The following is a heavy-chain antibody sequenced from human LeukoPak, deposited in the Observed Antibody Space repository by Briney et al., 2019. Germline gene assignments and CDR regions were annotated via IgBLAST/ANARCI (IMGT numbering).Heavy chain of an antibody. CDR3: AREGPGNYGDYVEAFDI. J-gene: IGHJ3*02. CDR1: RFTFSNYW. CDR2: IKKDGGET. Sequence: GGSLRLSCVASRFTFSNYWMTWVRQAPGKGLERVANIKKDGGETYYMESVKGRFTISRDNARNSLYLQMNSLTVEDTAVYYCAREGPGNYGDYVEAFDIWGQGTMVTVSS. V-gene: IGHV3-7*01. D-gene: IGHD4-17*01.